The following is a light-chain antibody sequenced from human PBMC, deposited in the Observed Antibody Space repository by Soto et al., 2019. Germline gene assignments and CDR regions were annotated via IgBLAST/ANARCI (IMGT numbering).Light chain of an antibody. CDR1: SSNIGAGYE. CDR3: QSYDSSLSGYV. J-gene: IGLJ1*01. CDR2: ENN. V-gene: IGLV1-40*01. Sequence: QSVLTQPPSVSEAPGQRVTISCTGSSSNIGAGYEAHWYQQVPGTAPKLLIYENNNRPSGVPDRFSGSKSGTSASLAITGRQAEDEAEYCCQSYDSSLSGYVFGTGTQLAVL.